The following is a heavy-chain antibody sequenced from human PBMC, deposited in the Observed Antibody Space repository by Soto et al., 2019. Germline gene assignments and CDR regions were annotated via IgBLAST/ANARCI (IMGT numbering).Heavy chain of an antibody. Sequence: GESLKISCAASGFTFSSYSMNWVRQAPGKGLEWVSYISGTSITIYYADSVKGRFTISRDNAKNSLYLQMNSLRDEDSAVYYCARVPMRDYYYYYGMDVWGQGTTVTVSS. CDR1: GFTFSSYS. V-gene: IGHV3-48*02. CDR3: ARVPMRDYYYYYGMDV. J-gene: IGHJ6*02. CDR2: ISGTSITI.